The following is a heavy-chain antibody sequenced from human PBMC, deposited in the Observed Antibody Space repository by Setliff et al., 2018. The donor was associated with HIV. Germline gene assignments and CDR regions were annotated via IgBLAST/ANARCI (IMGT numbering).Heavy chain of an antibody. V-gene: IGHV4-39*01. D-gene: IGHD3-10*01. CDR3: ARATSPRPMVRGGWFDP. CDR2: VHYGGSI. J-gene: IGHJ5*02. CDR1: GGPISTNDYY. Sequence: PSETLSLTCTVSGGPISTNDYYWGFIRQSPGKGLEWIASVHYGGSIFYNPSLKSRVTLSVGTSKRQFFLNLSSATTADTAMYYCARATSPRPMVRGGWFDPWGQGTLVTVSS.